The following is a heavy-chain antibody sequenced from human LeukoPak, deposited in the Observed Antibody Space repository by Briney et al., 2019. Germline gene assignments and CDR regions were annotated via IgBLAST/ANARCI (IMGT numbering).Heavy chain of an antibody. CDR3: AKGAYGDPPFDY. CDR2: IYSGGST. D-gene: IGHD4-17*01. CDR1: GFTVSSNY. J-gene: IGHJ4*02. V-gene: IGHV3-66*01. Sequence: EGSLRLSCAASGFTVSSNYMSWVRQAPGKGLEWVSVIYSGGSTYYADSVKGRFTISRDNSKNTLYLQMNSLRAEDTAVYYCAKGAYGDPPFDYWGQGTLVTVSS.